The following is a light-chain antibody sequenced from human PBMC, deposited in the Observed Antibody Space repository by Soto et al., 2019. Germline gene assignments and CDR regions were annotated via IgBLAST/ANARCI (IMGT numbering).Light chain of an antibody. Sequence: EIVLTQSPGTLSLSPGERATLSCRASQSGFSTYLAWFQQKPGQAPRLLIYGASTRAAGVPDRFSGSGSATDFTLTINRLEPEDFAVYYCHQYGNSPWTLGQGTLVE. CDR1: QSGFSTY. CDR3: HQYGNSPWT. J-gene: IGKJ1*01. V-gene: IGKV3-20*01. CDR2: GAS.